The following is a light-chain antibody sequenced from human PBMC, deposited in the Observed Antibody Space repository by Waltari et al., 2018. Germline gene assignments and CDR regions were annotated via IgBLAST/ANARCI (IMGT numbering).Light chain of an antibody. Sequence: QSVMTQPPSASGTPGQRVTIPCSGSNSNIGNNHVFGYQQFPGAAPNLLIYRNNQRPSAVPDRFSVSKSGTSASLAISGLLSEDEGDYYCGGWDDSLNGWVFGGGTKLTVL. CDR2: RNN. V-gene: IGLV1-47*01. CDR3: GGWDDSLNGWV. CDR1: NSNIGNNH. J-gene: IGLJ3*02.